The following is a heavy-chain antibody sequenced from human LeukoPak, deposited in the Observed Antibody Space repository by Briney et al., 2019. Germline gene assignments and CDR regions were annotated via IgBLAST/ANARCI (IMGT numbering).Heavy chain of an antibody. J-gene: IGHJ5*02. Sequence: GGSLRHSCAASGFTFSTYAMSWVRQMPGKGREGMGRIDPSDSYTNYSPSFQGHVTISADKSISTAYLQWSSLKASDTAMYYCARLGALRYFDWRYNWFDPWGQGTLVTVSS. CDR2: IDPSDSYT. CDR3: ARLGALRYFDWRYNWFDP. D-gene: IGHD3-9*01. CDR1: GFTFSTYA. V-gene: IGHV5-10-1*01.